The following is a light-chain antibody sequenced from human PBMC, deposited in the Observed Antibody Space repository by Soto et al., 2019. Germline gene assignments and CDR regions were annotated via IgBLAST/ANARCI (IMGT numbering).Light chain of an antibody. CDR1: QGISHY. CDR3: QKYNSASIT. CDR2: AAS. J-gene: IGKJ5*01. Sequence: DIQMTQSPSSLSASVGDRVTITCRASQGISHYLAWYQQKPGKVPKLLIYAASTVQSGVPSRFSGSGSGTDFTLTISSLQPEDVATYYCQKYNSASITFGQGTRLDIK. V-gene: IGKV1-27*01.